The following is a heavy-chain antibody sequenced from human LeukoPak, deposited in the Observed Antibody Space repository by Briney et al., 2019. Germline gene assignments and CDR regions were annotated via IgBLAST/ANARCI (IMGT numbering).Heavy chain of an antibody. CDR1: GGSISSYY. Sequence: SETLSLACTVSGGSISSYYWSWIRQPAGKGLEWIWRIYTSGSTNYNPSLKSRVTMSVDTSKNQFSLKLSSVTAADTAVYYCASGGGSYLDAFDIWGQGTMVTVSS. D-gene: IGHD1-26*01. V-gene: IGHV4-4*07. CDR2: IYTSGST. CDR3: ASGGGSYLDAFDI. J-gene: IGHJ3*02.